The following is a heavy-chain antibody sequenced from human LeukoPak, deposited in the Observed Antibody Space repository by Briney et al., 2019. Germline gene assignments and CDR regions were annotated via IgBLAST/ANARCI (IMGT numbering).Heavy chain of an antibody. CDR1: GFTFSGYE. CDR2: ICGRGVTT. CDR3: ARWGREMYTLFDS. J-gene: IGHJ5*01. Sequence: GGSLRLSCGASGFTFSGYEMNWVRQAPGKGLEWIAYICGRGVTTYFADSVKGRFTISRDNAKNSLYLQMNSLRAEDTALYYCARWGREMYTLFDSCGQGTLVTVSS. D-gene: IGHD5-24*01. V-gene: IGHV3-48*03.